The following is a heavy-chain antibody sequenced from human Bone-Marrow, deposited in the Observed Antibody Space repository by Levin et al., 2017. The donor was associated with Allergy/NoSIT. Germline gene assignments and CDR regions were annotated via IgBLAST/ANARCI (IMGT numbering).Heavy chain of an antibody. J-gene: IGHJ4*02. CDR2: IYWDGDK. CDR1: GFSLNTNGVG. CDR3: AHSLYASSDYRNYNFDY. Sequence: SGPTLVKPTQTLTLTCTFSGFSLNTNGVGVGWIRRPPGKALEWLALIYWDGDKLYSPSLKSRLTITKDTSKNQVVLTMTNMDPVDTATYSCAHSLYASSDYRNYNFDYWGQGTLVTVSS. D-gene: IGHD3-22*01. V-gene: IGHV2-5*02.